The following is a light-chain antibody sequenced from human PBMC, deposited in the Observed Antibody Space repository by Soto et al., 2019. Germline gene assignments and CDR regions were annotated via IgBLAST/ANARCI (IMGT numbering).Light chain of an antibody. CDR1: QSVCNNY. J-gene: IGKJ1*01. V-gene: IGKV3-20*01. Sequence: EIVVTQSPGTLSLSPGERATLSCRASQSVCNNYLSWYQHKPGQAPRLLIYGASARATGIPDRFSGSGAGTDFTLTISRLEAEDFAVYYCQQYGSSGKFGQGTKVEIK. CDR2: GAS. CDR3: QQYGSSGK.